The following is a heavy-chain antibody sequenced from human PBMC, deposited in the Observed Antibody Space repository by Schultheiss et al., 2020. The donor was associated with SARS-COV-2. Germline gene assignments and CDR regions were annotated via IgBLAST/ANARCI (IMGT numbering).Heavy chain of an antibody. CDR2: IYSSGTT. D-gene: IGHD6-19*01. CDR1: CGSISSYY. CDR3: ASTPRSSGWYLDAFDI. J-gene: IGHJ3*02. Sequence: SETLSLTCTVSCGSISSYYWSWIRQPAGKGLEWIGRIYSSGTTDYNSSLKSRVTMSVDTSKNQFSLKLSSVTAADTAVYYCASTPRSSGWYLDAFDIWGQGTMVTVSS. V-gene: IGHV4-4*07.